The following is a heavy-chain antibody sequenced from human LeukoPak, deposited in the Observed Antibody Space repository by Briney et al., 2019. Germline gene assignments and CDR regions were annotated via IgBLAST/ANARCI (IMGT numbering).Heavy chain of an antibody. CDR2: IGYTGDST. CDR3: ARGPRVEPVKIPSYYFDY. V-gene: IGHV3-23*01. Sequence: PGGSLRLSCAASGFTFSSYAMNWVRQAPGKGLEWVSGIGYTGDSTFYADSVKGRFTVSRDNSKNTLYLQMNSLRAEDTAVYYCARGPRVEPVKIPSYYFDYWGQGTLVTVSS. J-gene: IGHJ4*02. CDR1: GFTFSSYA. D-gene: IGHD1-14*01.